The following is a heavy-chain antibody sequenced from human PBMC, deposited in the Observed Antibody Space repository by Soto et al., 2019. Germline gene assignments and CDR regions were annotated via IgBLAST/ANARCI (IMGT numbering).Heavy chain of an antibody. CDR1: GFTFSSYA. Sequence: HPGGSLRLSCAASGFTFSSYAMNWVRQAPGKGLQWVSVISGSGASTYYADSVKGRFTISRDNSKNTLYLQVNSLRVEDTAVYYCAKVLWAAGAFDSWGQGTLVTVSS. J-gene: IGHJ4*02. D-gene: IGHD6-13*01. V-gene: IGHV3-23*01. CDR3: AKVLWAAGAFDS. CDR2: ISGSGAST.